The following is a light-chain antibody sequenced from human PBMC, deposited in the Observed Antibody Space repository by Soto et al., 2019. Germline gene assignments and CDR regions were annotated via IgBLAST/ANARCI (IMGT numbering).Light chain of an antibody. CDR1: QSVSSY. CDR2: GAS. CDR3: LQCGASWT. V-gene: IGKV3-11*01. J-gene: IGKJ1*01. Sequence: EIVLTQSPATLSLSPGERATVSCRASQSVSSYLAWYQQKPGQAPRLLIYGASTRATGIPARFSGSGSGTEFTLTISRLEPEDFAVYYCLQCGASWTFGQGTKVDI.